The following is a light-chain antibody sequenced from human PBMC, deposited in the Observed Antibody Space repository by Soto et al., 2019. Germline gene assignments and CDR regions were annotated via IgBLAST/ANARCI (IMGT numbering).Light chain of an antibody. CDR1: QGISTW. CDR3: QQSNSFPYT. CDR2: GAS. V-gene: IGKV1-12*02. Sequence: DIQMTQSPSSVSASAGDRVTITCRASQGISTWLAWYQQKPGRAPKLLIFGASSLQSGVPSRFSGSGSGTDFALTISSLQPDDFAVYYCQQSNSFPYTFGQGTKLEIK. J-gene: IGKJ2*01.